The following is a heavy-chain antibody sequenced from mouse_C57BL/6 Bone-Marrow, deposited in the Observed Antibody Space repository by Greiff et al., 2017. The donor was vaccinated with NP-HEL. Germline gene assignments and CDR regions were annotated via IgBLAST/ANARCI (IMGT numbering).Heavy chain of an antibody. CDR2: IGPGSGST. Sequence: QVQLQQSGAELVKPGASVKISCKASGYTFTDYYINWVKQRPGQGLEWIGKIGPGSGSTYYNEKFKGKATLTVDKSSSTAYMQLSSLASEDSAVYFWERRESYAMDYWGQGTSVTVSS. J-gene: IGHJ4*01. V-gene: IGHV1-77*01. CDR3: ERRESYAMDY. CDR1: GYTFTDYY.